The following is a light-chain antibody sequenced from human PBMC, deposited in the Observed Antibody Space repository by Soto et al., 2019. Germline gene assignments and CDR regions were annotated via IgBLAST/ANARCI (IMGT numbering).Light chain of an antibody. CDR2: HAS. J-gene: IGKJ4*01. Sequence: IVLTQSAGTLTLYPGERAALSCRASQSVGKNFLGWYQQKPGQSPRLLIYHASNRATGIPDRFSGTASGTDFTLTISRLEPEDFAVYYCHQYASSPLTFGGGTKVEIK. CDR3: HQYASSPLT. CDR1: QSVGKNF. V-gene: IGKV3-20*01.